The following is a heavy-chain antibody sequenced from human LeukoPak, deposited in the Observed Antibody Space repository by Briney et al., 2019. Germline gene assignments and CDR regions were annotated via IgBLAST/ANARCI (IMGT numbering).Heavy chain of an antibody. CDR2: INRGGSST. D-gene: IGHD5-18*01. Sequence: GGSLRLSCAASGFTFSTYWMHWVREAPGKGLVWVSLINRGGSSTSYADSVKGRFTISRDNAKNTVYMQMNSLRAEDTAVYYCARGDEYTYGYFDYWGQGTLVTVSS. CDR1: GFTFSTYW. CDR3: ARGDEYTYGYFDY. J-gene: IGHJ4*02. V-gene: IGHV3-74*01.